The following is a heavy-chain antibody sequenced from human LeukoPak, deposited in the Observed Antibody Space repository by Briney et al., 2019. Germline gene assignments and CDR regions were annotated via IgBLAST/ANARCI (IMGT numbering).Heavy chain of an antibody. CDR3: ASSPHCSSTSCHWDY. CDR1: GYTFTSYG. Sequence: ASVKVSCKASGYTFTSYGISWVRQAPGQGLEWMGWINPNSGGTNYAQKFQGRVTMTRDTSISTAYMELSRLRSDDTAVYYCASSPHCSSTSCHWDYWGQGTLVTVSS. CDR2: INPNSGGT. J-gene: IGHJ4*02. D-gene: IGHD2-2*01. V-gene: IGHV1-2*02.